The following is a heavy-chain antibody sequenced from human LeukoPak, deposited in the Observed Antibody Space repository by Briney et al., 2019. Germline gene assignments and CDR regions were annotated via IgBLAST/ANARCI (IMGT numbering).Heavy chain of an antibody. CDR2: IYYSGTT. V-gene: IGHV4-59*11. CDR1: GGSISSHF. Sequence: SETLSLTCSVFGGSISSHFWSWIRQPPGKGPEWIGYIYYSGTTNYNPSLNSRVTISVDMSKNQFSLKLRSVTAADTAVYYCAREGYSSGWNSYWGQASLVTVSS. CDR3: AREGYSSGWNSY. J-gene: IGHJ4*02. D-gene: IGHD6-19*01.